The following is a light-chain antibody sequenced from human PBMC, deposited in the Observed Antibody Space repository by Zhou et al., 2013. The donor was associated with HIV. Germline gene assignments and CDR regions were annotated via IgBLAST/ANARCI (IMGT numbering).Light chain of an antibody. CDR1: QIISSY. V-gene: IGKV1-39*01. CDR3: QQYNSYWT. J-gene: IGKJ1*01. Sequence: DIQMTQSPSSLSASVGDRVTITCRASQIISSYLNWYQQKPGKAPKLLIYAASTLRSGVPSRFSGSGSGTEFTLTISSLQPEDFATYYCQQYNSYWTFGQGTKVEIK. CDR2: AAS.